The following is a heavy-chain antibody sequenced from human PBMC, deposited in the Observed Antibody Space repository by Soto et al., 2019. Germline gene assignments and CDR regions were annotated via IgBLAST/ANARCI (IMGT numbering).Heavy chain of an antibody. CDR2: IIPIFGTA. V-gene: IGHV1-69*01. CDR3: ARGSHRSGARDFDH. CDR1: GGTFSSYA. Sequence: QVQLVQSGAEVKKPGSSVKVSCKASGGTFSSYAISWVRQAPGQGLEWMGGIIPIFGTANYAERCQGRVTITADESPGTAYMELGSLRSEDTAGYYCARGSHRSGARDFDHCGQGAMVTVSS. D-gene: IGHD3-10*01. J-gene: IGHJ3*01.